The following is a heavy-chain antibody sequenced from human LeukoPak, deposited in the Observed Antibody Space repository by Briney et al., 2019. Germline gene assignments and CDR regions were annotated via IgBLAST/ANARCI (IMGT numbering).Heavy chain of an antibody. Sequence: SETLSLTCAVYGGSCSGYYWSWIRQPPGKGLEWIGEINHSGSTNYNPSLKSRVTISVDTSKNQFSLKLSSVTAADTAVYYCARKLRSHYDFWSGYYNPWGQGTLVTVSS. CDR2: INHSGST. V-gene: IGHV4-34*01. D-gene: IGHD3-3*01. J-gene: IGHJ5*02. CDR1: GGSCSGYY. CDR3: ARKLRSHYDFWSGYYNP.